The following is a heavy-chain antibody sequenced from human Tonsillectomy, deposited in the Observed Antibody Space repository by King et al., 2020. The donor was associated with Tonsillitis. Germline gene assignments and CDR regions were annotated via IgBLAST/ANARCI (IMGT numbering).Heavy chain of an antibody. CDR3: ARVEVWFGELFTPSDY. D-gene: IGHD3-10*01. J-gene: IGHJ4*02. CDR2: IISSSGTI. V-gene: IGHV3-48*01. Sequence: VQLVESGGGLLQPGGSLILSCAASGFTFRSYSMNLVRQAPGKGLEWGSYIISSSGTIYYSVSVKGRFIISRDNAKSSLYLQMNSLRAEDTAAYYCARVEVWFGELFTPSDYWGQGTLVTVSS. CDR1: GFTFRSYS.